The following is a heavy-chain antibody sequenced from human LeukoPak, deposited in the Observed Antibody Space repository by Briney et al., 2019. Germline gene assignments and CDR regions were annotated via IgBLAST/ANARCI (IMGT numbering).Heavy chain of an antibody. J-gene: IGHJ5*02. Sequence: ASVKVSCKASGYTFTGFYMHWVRQAPGQGLEWMGRINPNSGGTNYAQKFQGRVTMTRDTSISTAYMELSRLRSDDTAVYYCARPHTVLYNWFDPWGQGTLVTVSS. CDR1: GYTFTGFY. D-gene: IGHD4-11*01. V-gene: IGHV1-2*06. CDR3: ARPHTVLYNWFDP. CDR2: INPNSGGT.